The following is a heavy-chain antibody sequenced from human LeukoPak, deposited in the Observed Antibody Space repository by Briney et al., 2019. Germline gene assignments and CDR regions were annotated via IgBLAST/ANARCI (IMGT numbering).Heavy chain of an antibody. D-gene: IGHD1-26*01. V-gene: IGHV4-39*01. CDR2: IYYSGST. CDR1: GGSISSSSYY. J-gene: IGHJ3*02. CDR3: ARPSGVGATYAFDI. Sequence: SETLSLTCTVSGGSISSSSYYWGWIRQPPGKGLEWIGSIYYSGSTYYNPSLKSRVTITVDTSKNQFSLKLSSVTAADTAVYYCARPSGVGATYAFDIWGQGTMVTVSS.